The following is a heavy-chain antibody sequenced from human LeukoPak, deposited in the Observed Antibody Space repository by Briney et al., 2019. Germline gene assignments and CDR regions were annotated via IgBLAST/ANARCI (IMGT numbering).Heavy chain of an antibody. CDR2: INPNSGGT. D-gene: IGHD7-27*01. CDR1: RYTFTGYY. CDR3: ARVSNFYYYYGMDV. J-gene: IGHJ6*02. Sequence: ASVKVSCKASRYTFTGYYMHWVRQAPGQGLEWMGWINPNSGGTNYAQKFQGRVTMTRDTSISTAYMELSRLRSDDTAVYYCARVSNFYYYYGMDVWGQGTTVTVSS. V-gene: IGHV1-2*02.